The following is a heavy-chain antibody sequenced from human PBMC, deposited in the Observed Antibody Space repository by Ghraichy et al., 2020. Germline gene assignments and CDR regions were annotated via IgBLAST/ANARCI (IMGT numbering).Heavy chain of an antibody. D-gene: IGHD3-3*01. CDR1: GFTFSSYG. CDR3: AKDPVLRFLEWFNSPYYFDY. CDR2: ISYDGSNK. V-gene: IGHV3-30*18. J-gene: IGHJ4*02. Sequence: GGSLRLSCAASGFTFSSYGMHWVRQAPGKGLEWVAVISYDGSNKYYADSVKGRFTISRDNSKNTLYLQMNSLRAEDTAVYYCAKDPVLRFLEWFNSPYYFDYWGQGTLVTVSS.